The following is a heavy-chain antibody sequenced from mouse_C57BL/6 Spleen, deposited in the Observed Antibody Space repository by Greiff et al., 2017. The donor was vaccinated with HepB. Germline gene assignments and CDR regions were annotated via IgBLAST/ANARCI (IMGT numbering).Heavy chain of an antibody. CDR2: IYPGDGDT. J-gene: IGHJ2*01. CDR3: AREVYYGSSWDY. CDR1: GYAFSSYW. D-gene: IGHD1-1*01. Sequence: QVQLQQSGAELVKPGASVKISCKASGYAFSSYWMNWVKQRPGKGLEWIGQIYPGDGDTNYNGKFKGKATLTADKSSSTAYMQLSSLTSEDSAVYFCAREVYYGSSWDYWGQGTTLTVSS. V-gene: IGHV1-80*01.